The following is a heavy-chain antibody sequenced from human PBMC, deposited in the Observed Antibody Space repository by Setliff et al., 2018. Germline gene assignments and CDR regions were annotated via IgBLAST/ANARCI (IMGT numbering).Heavy chain of an antibody. CDR2: IYYSGTT. V-gene: IGHV4-39*01. CDR1: GGSISSSDFY. J-gene: IGHJ6*03. D-gene: IGHD3-10*01. Sequence: SETLSLTCTVSGGSISSSDFYWGWICQPPGKGLEWIGSIYYSGTTYYNPSLKSPVTISIDTSKNQFSLKLSSVTAADTAIYYCARHDARGYYYYMDVWGEGTTVTVSS. CDR3: ARHDARGYYYYMDV.